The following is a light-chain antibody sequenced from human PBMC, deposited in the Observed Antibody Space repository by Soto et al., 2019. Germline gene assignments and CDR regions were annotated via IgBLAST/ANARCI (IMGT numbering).Light chain of an antibody. J-gene: IGKJ1*01. CDR2: DAS. Sequence: DIQMTQSPSPLSASVGDRVTIPCRASQNVDTWLAWYQQKPGKAPNLLIYDASTLPGGVPSRFSGSGSGTEFTLTVTSLQPEDFATYFCQQYDKYSTFGHGTKVDIK. V-gene: IGKV1-5*01. CDR1: QNVDTW. CDR3: QQYDKYST.